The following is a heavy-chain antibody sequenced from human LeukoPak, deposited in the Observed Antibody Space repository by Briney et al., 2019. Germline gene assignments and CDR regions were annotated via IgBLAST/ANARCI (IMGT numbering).Heavy chain of an antibody. CDR3: AKATGTTRGPFDAFDI. D-gene: IGHD1-1*01. CDR2: IKQDGSEK. Sequence: GGSLRLSCAASGFTFSSYWMSWVRQAPGKGLEWVANIKQDGSEKYYVDSVKGRFTISRDNAKNSLYLQMNSLRAEDTAVYYCAKATGTTRGPFDAFDIWGQGTMVTVSS. V-gene: IGHV3-7*03. J-gene: IGHJ3*02. CDR1: GFTFSSYW.